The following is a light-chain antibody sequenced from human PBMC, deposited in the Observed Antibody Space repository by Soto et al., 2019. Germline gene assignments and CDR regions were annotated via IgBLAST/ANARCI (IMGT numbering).Light chain of an antibody. V-gene: IGLV1-47*01. CDR1: SSNIGSNH. J-gene: IGLJ2*01. Sequence: QSVLTQPPSASGTHGQRVTISCSGSSSNIGSNHVYWYQQFPGTAPKLLMYRSDQRPSGVPDRFSGSKSGTSASLAISGLRSDDEADYDCSARDDSLSGVVFGGGTKLTVL. CDR2: RSD. CDR3: SARDDSLSGVV.